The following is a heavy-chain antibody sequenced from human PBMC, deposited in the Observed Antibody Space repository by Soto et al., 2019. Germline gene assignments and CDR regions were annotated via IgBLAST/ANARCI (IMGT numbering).Heavy chain of an antibody. CDR3: ARGTVQWLFDY. Sequence: ASVKVSCKASGGTFSSYAISWVRQAPGQGLEWMGGIIPIFGTANYAQKFQGRVTITADKSTSTAYMEMSSLRSEDTAVYYCARGTVQWLFDYWGQGTLVTVSS. V-gene: IGHV1-69*06. D-gene: IGHD6-19*01. J-gene: IGHJ4*02. CDR1: GGTFSSYA. CDR2: IIPIFGTA.